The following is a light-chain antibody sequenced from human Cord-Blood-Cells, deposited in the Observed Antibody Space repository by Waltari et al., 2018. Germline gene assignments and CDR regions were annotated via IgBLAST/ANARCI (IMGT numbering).Light chain of an antibody. CDR3: NADTSSIPYV. CDR2: DVS. Sequence: QSALTQPASVSGSPGQSITISCTGTSSDVGGYNFVSWYQQHPGKAPKLMIYDVSNRPSGDSIPFSGSNTATTATMTISELQDEDDDYYCSNADTSSIPYVFGTGTKVTVL. J-gene: IGLJ1*01. V-gene: IGLV2-14*03. CDR1: SSDVGGYNF.